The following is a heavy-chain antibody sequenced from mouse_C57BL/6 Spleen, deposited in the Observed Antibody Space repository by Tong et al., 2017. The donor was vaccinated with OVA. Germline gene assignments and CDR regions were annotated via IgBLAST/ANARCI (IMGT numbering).Heavy chain of an antibody. Sequence: VQLQESGPELVKPGASVKISCKASGYAFSSSWMNWVKQRPGKGLEWIGRIYPGDGDTNYNGKFKGKATLTADKSSSTAYMQLSSLTSEDSAVYFCAREGIYYGSSYVSWFAYWGQGTLVTVSA. CDR1: GYAFSSSW. CDR3: AREGIYYGSSYVSWFAY. J-gene: IGHJ3*01. D-gene: IGHD1-1*01. CDR2: IYPGDGDT. V-gene: IGHV1-82*01.